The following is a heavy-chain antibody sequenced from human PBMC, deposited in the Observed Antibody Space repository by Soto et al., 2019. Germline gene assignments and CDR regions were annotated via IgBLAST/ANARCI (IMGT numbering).Heavy chain of an antibody. Sequence: PGGSLRLSCAASGFTFSSYSMNWVRQAPGKGLEWVSSISSSSSYIYYAGSVKGRFTISRDNAKNSLYLQMNSLRAEDTAVYYCAPAPGGFDPWGQGTLVTVSS. D-gene: IGHD3-10*01. V-gene: IGHV3-21*01. J-gene: IGHJ5*02. CDR2: ISSSSSYI. CDR3: APAPGGFDP. CDR1: GFTFSSYS.